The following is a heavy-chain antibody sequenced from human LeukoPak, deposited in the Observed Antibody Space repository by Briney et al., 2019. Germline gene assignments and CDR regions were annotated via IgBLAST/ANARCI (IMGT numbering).Heavy chain of an antibody. CDR3: ARGSQLVLRRDFDY. CDR1: GGSVSSVDSY. D-gene: IGHD6-13*01. Sequence: SETLSLTCTVSGGSVSSVDSYWSWIRQPPGKGLEWIGYIYYSGSPNYNPSLKSRVTISVDTSKNQFSLKLSSVTAADTAVYYCARGSQLVLRRDFDYWGQGTLVTVSS. CDR2: IYYSGSP. J-gene: IGHJ4*02. V-gene: IGHV4-30-4*01.